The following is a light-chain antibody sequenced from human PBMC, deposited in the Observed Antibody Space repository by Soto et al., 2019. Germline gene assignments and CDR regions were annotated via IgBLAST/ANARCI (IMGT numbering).Light chain of an antibody. J-gene: IGKJ1*01. Sequence: DIVMTQSPDSLAVSLGERATINCKSSQSVLYSSNNKNYLAWYQQKPGQPPKLLIYWASTRESGVPDRFSGSGSGTDFTLTISSLQAEDVAVYYCQQYYGPPRTFDQGTKVEIK. CDR3: QQYYGPPRT. V-gene: IGKV4-1*01. CDR1: QSVLYSSNNKNY. CDR2: WAS.